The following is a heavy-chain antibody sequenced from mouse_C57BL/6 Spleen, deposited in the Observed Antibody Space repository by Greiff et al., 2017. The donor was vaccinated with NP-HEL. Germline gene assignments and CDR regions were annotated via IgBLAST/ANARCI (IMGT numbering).Heavy chain of an antibody. Sequence: VQLQQSGPVLVKPGASVKMSCKASGYTFTDYYMNWVKQSHGKSLEWIGVINPYNGGTSYNQKFKGKATLTVDKSSSTAYMELNSLTSEDSAVYYCARERLRYWYFDVWGTGTTVTVSS. V-gene: IGHV1-19*01. CDR2: INPYNGGT. CDR1: GYTFTDYY. D-gene: IGHD2-4*01. CDR3: ARERLRYWYFDV. J-gene: IGHJ1*03.